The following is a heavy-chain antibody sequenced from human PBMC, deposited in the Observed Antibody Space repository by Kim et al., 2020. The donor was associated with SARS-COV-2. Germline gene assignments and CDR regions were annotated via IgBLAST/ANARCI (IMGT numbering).Heavy chain of an antibody. J-gene: IGHJ6*02. Sequence: GGSLRLSCAASGFTFDDYAMHWVRQAPGKGLEWVSGISWNSGSIGYADSVKGRFTISRDNAKNSLYLQMNSLRAEDTALYYCAKGVDYYDSSGYYYYYYGMDVWGQGTTVTVSS. D-gene: IGHD3-22*01. V-gene: IGHV3-9*01. CDR2: ISWNSGSI. CDR3: AKGVDYYDSSGYYYYYYGMDV. CDR1: GFTFDDYA.